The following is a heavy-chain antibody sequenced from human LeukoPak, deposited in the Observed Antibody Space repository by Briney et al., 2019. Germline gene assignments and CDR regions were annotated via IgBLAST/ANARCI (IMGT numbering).Heavy chain of an antibody. V-gene: IGHV4-38-2*02. Sequence: SETLSLTCTVSGYSISRGYYWGWIRQPPGEGREWSGSIYHSGSTYYNPSLKSRVTITVATSKTQSSLELSALPAADTAVYYCARELARGYSGYPFDPWSQGTLVTVSS. D-gene: IGHD5-12*01. J-gene: IGHJ5*02. CDR1: GYSISRGYY. CDR2: IYHSGST. CDR3: ARELARGYSGYPFDP.